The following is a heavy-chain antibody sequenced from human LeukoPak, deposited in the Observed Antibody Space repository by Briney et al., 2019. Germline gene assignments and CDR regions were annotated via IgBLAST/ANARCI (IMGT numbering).Heavy chain of an antibody. J-gene: IGHJ3*02. CDR3: ARNYYDSSGRNDAFDI. D-gene: IGHD3-22*01. CDR2: INHSGST. Sequence: PSETLSLTCAVYGGSFSGYYWSWIRQPPGKGLEWIGEINHSGSTNYNPSLKSRVTISVDTSKNQFSLKLSSVTAADTAVYYCARNYYDSSGRNDAFDIWGQGTMVTVSS. V-gene: IGHV4-34*01. CDR1: GGSFSGYY.